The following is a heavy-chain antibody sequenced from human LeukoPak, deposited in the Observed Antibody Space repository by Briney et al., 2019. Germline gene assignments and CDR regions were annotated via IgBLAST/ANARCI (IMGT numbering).Heavy chain of an antibody. V-gene: IGHV3-33*01. J-gene: IGHJ1*01. CDR1: GFTFRSYG. D-gene: IGHD3-3*01. Sequence: GMSLRLSCAASGFTFRSYGMHWVRQAQGKGLEWVAVIWSDGSQQHYADSVKGRFTISRDNSKNTLYLQMNSLRVDDTAVYYCLLIILGGSSQHWGQGTLVTVSS. CDR3: LLIILGGSSQH. CDR2: IWSDGSQQ.